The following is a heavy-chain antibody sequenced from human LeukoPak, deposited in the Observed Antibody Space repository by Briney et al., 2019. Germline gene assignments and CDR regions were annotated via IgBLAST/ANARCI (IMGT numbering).Heavy chain of an antibody. D-gene: IGHD3-10*01. CDR3: TSSGSYPPYFDY. V-gene: IGHV4-59*08. CDR1: GGSFSGYY. CDR2: IYYSGST. J-gene: IGHJ4*02. Sequence: SETLSLTCAVYGGSFSGYYWSWIRQPPGKGLEWIGYIYYSGSTNYNPSLKSRVTISVDTSKNQFSLKLSSVTAADTAVYYCTSSGSYPPYFDYWGQGTLVTVSS.